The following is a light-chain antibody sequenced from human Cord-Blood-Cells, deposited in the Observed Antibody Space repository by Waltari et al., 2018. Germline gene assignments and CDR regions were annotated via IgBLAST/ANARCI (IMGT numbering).Light chain of an antibody. J-gene: IGLJ2*01. Sequence: SYELTQPHSVSVSPGQTASITCSGDIWGEKYACWYQQKPGQSPVLVIYQDSKRPSGIPERFSGSNSGNTATLTISGTQAMDEADYYCQAWDSSTVVFGGGTKLTVL. V-gene: IGLV3-1*01. CDR1: IWGEKY. CDR3: QAWDSSTVV. CDR2: QDS.